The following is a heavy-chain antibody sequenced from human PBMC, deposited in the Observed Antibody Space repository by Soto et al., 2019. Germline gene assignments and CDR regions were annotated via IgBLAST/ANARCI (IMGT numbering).Heavy chain of an antibody. J-gene: IGHJ5*01. V-gene: IGHV4-39*01. CDR3: GRVVEGATRHTDFDS. D-gene: IGHD2-21*01. CDR1: GVSIHNSHSF. CDR2: VYYSGGA. Sequence: SATLSLTCAVSGVSIHNSHSFWGWIRQPPGKGLEFIANVYYSGGAHYNPSFKSRVTISVDTATNQVSLRMSSVTAADTAVYFCGRVVEGATRHTDFDSWGQGTLVTVSS.